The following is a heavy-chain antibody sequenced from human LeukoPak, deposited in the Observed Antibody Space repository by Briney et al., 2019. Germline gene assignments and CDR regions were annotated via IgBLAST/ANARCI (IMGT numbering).Heavy chain of an antibody. J-gene: IGHJ3*02. V-gene: IGHV3-15*01. CDR2: IKSKTDGGTT. D-gene: IGHD1-26*01. Sequence: GGSLRLSCAASGFTFSNAWMSWVRQAPGKGLEWVGRIKSKTDGGTTDYAAPVKGRFTISRDDSKNTLYLQMNSLKTEDTAVYYCARAAGSGSFDAFDIWGQGTMVTVSS. CDR1: GFTFSNAW. CDR3: ARAAGSGSFDAFDI.